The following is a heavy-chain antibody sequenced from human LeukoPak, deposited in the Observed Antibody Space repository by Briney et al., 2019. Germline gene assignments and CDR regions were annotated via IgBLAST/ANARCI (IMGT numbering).Heavy chain of an antibody. CDR1: GFTFSSYA. V-gene: IGHV3-30-3*01. CDR2: ISYDGSNK. D-gene: IGHD5-12*01. Sequence: GGSLRLSCAASGFTFSSYAMHWVRQAPGKGLEWVAVISYDGSNKYYADSVKGRFTISRDNSKNTLYLQMNSLRAEDTAVYYCARERKATTNYYYYYGMDVWGQGTPVTVSS. CDR3: ARERKATTNYYYYYGMDV. J-gene: IGHJ6*02.